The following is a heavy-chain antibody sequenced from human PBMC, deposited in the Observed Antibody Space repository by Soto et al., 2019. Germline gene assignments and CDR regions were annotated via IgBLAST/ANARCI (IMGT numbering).Heavy chain of an antibody. CDR1: GGSISSGDYY. CDR3: ATPQDYDGCLDS. Sequence: PSETLSLTCTVTGGSISSGDYYWSWLRQPPGKGLEWIGYIYYSGSTYYNPSLKSRVTISVDTSKNQFSLKLSSVTAADTAVYYCATPQDYDGCLDSWGQGTLVTVSS. J-gene: IGHJ4*02. D-gene: IGHD3-22*01. CDR2: IYYSGST. V-gene: IGHV4-30-4*01.